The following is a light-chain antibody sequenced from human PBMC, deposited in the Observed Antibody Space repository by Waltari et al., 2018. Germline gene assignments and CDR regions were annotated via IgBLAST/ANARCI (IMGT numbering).Light chain of an antibody. J-gene: IGLJ3*02. CDR3: CSYANAKWV. V-gene: IGLV2-11*01. CDR1: SSDVGAYDF. CDR2: GVY. Sequence: QSVLTQPRSVSGSPGQSVALSCPGTSSDVGAYDFVSWYQQYPGKAPKVMIYGVYKRPSGVPVRFSGSKSGNTASLTISGLQAEDEADYYCCSYANAKWVFGGGTRLTVL.